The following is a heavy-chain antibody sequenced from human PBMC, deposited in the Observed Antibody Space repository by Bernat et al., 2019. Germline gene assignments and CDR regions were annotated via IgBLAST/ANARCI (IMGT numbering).Heavy chain of an antibody. CDR2: TYYRSQWHY. V-gene: IGHV6-1*01. CDR1: GDTVSSNNAA. Sequence: QIQLHQSGPGLLRPSQILSLTCAISGDTVSSNNAAWDWIRQSPSSGLEWLGRTYYRSQWHYDYAASVKSRITVNPDTSKNQFSLQLRSVTPDDTAIYYCTRTRGGANGGDYWGQGTLVTVSS. CDR3: TRTRGGANGGDY. J-gene: IGHJ4*02. D-gene: IGHD2-15*01.